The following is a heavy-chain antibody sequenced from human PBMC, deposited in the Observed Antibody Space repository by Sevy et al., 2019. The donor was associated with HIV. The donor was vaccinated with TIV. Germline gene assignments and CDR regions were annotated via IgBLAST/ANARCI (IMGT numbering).Heavy chain of an antibody. D-gene: IGHD3-10*01. J-gene: IGHJ6*02. Sequence: SETLSLTCAVYGGSFSGYYWSWIRQPPGKGLEWIGEINHSGSTNYNPSLKSGVTISVDTSKNQFSLKLSSVTAAETAVYYCARVVVTMVQGVISNYYGMDVWGQGTTVTVSS. V-gene: IGHV4-34*01. CDR1: GGSFSGYY. CDR3: ARVVVTMVQGVISNYYGMDV. CDR2: INHSGST.